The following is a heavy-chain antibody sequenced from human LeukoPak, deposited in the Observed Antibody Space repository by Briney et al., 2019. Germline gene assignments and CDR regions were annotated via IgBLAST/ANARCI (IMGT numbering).Heavy chain of an antibody. V-gene: IGHV3-30*18. CDR2: ISYDGSNK. CDR1: GFTFSSYG. J-gene: IGHJ4*02. Sequence: PGGSLRLSCAASGFTFSSYGMHWVRQAPGKRLEWVAVISYDGSNKYYADSVKGRFTISRDNSKNTLYLQMNSLRAEDTAVYYCAKGRRPAAISSFDYWGQGTLVTVSS. D-gene: IGHD2-2*01. CDR3: AKGRRPAAISSFDY.